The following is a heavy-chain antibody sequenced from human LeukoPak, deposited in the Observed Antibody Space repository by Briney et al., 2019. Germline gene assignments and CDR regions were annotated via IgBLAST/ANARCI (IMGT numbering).Heavy chain of an antibody. CDR2: ISYDGSNK. D-gene: IGHD3-9*01. CDR1: GFTFSSYG. Sequence: PGGSLRLSCAASGFTFSSYGMHWVRQAPGKGLEWVAVISYDGSNKYYADSVKGRFTISRDNSKNTLYLQMNSLRAEDTAVYYCAKSTYYDILTGENWFDPWGQGTLVTVSS. CDR3: AKSTYYDILTGENWFDP. V-gene: IGHV3-30*18. J-gene: IGHJ5*02.